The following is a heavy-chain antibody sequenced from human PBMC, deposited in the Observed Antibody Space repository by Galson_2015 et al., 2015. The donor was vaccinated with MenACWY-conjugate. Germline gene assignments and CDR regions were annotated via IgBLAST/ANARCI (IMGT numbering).Heavy chain of an antibody. J-gene: IGHJ4*02. CDR1: GFSFNSFA. CDR3: ANPYGDYSSYFDS. D-gene: IGHD4-17*01. V-gene: IGHV3-23*01. CDR2: ISGSGGST. Sequence: TFAASGFSFNSFAMSWVRQAPGKGLEWVSAISGSGGSTYYAESVRGRFTISRDNSKKTVYLQMNSLRAEDTAVYYCANPYGDYSSYFDSWGQATLVAVSS.